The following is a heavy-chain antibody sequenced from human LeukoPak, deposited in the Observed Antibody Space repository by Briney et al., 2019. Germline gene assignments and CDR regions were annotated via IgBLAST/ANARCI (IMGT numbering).Heavy chain of an antibody. CDR2: IYPGDSDT. J-gene: IGHJ6*02. CDR3: ARSSGYDHSYYYYGMDV. CDR1: GYSFTSYW. V-gene: IGHV5-51*01. Sequence: GESLKISCKGSGYSFTSYWIGWVRQMPGKGLEWMGIIYPGDSDTRYSPSFQGQVTISADKSISTAYLQWSSLKASDTAMYYCARSSGYDHSYYYYGMDVWGQGTTVTVSS. D-gene: IGHD5-12*01.